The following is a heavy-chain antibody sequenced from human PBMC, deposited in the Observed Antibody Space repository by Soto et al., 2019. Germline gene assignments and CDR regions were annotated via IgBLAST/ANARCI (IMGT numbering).Heavy chain of an antibody. V-gene: IGHV3-23*01. CDR2: INPSGGRT. CDR3: AKALHASAYDY. D-gene: IGHD6-25*01. J-gene: IGHJ4*02. Sequence: GGSQRHSYTASGFNFSTYTMGWVRPAPGKGLEWVSDINPSGGRTYYADSVKGRFAISRDNSKNTLYLQMNSLRAEDTAVYYCAKALHASAYDYWGQGTLVTVSS. CDR1: GFNFSTYT.